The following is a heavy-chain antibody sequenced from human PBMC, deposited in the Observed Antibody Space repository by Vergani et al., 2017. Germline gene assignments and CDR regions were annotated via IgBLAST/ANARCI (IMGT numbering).Heavy chain of an antibody. CDR1: GFTFSSYS. Sequence: EVQLVESGGGLVQPGGSLRVSCAASGFTFSSYSMNWVRQAPGKGLEWVSYISSSSSTIYYADSVKGRFTISRDNAKNSLYLQMNSLRDEDTAVYYCARDPPGSVRGEDYYYYYGMDVWGQGTTVTVSS. J-gene: IGHJ6*02. D-gene: IGHD3-10*01. V-gene: IGHV3-48*02. CDR3: ARDPPGSVRGEDYYYYYGMDV. CDR2: ISSSSSTI.